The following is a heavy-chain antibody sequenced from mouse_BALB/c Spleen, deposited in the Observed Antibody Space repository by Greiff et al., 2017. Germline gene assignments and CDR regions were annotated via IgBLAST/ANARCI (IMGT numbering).Heavy chain of an antibody. V-gene: IGHV5-12-1*01. J-gene: IGHJ1*01. CDR1: GFAFSSYD. CDR3: ARRPRDGYFDV. CDR2: ISSGGGSA. Sequence: EVKLMESGGGLVKPGGSLKLSCAASGFAFSSYDMSWVRQTPEKRLEWVAYISSGGGSAYYPDTVKGRFTISRDNAKNPLYLQMSSLKSEDTAMYYCARRPRDGYFDVWGAGTTVTVSS.